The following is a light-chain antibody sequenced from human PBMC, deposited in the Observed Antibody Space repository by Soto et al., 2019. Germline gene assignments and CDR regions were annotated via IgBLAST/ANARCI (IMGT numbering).Light chain of an antibody. CDR1: QSISSW. CDR3: QQYNDYPLT. CDR2: KAS. J-gene: IGKJ4*01. V-gene: IGKV1-5*03. Sequence: ESQMTHSPSTLSAYVGDRVTVSCRAIQSISSWVACYQQKPGKAPKLLIYKASTLKSGVPSRFSGSGSGTEFTLTISSLQPDDFATYYCQQYNDYPLTFGGGTKVDIK.